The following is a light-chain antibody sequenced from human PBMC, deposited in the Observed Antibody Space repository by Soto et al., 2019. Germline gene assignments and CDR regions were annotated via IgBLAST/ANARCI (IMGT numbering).Light chain of an antibody. CDR3: QQYNNWPYT. V-gene: IGKV3-15*01. CDR1: QSVSSN. J-gene: IGKJ2*01. CDR2: GAS. Sequence: EIVMTQSPATLAVSPGERAALSCRASQSVSSNFAWYQQKPGQAPRLLIYGASSRTTGTPAWFSGSGSGTEFTLTISSLQSEDFAVYYCQQYNNWPYTFGLGTKLEMK.